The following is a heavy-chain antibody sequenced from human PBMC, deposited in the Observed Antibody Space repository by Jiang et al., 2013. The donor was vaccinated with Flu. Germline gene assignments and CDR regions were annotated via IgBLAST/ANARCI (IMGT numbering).Heavy chain of an antibody. J-gene: IGHJ2*01. CDR2: IKQDGSEK. D-gene: IGHD5-12*01. CDR3: AKDKNYDYWYFDL. V-gene: IGHV3-7*03. Sequence: EWVANIKQDGSEKYYVDSVKGRFTISRDNAKNSLYLQMNSLRAEDTALYYCAKDKNYDYWYFDLWGRGTLVTVSS.